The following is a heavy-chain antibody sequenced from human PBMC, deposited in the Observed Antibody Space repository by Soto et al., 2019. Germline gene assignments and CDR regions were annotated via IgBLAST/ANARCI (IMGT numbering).Heavy chain of an antibody. CDR1: GDSISSGGYY. CDR2: IYYSGTA. CDR3: ARAFSSDFDWFPNNWFDP. Sequence: QVQPQESGPGLVKPSQTLSLTCTVSGDSISSGGYYWSWIRQHPGKGLEWIGYIYYSGTAQYNPSLKSRVTMSVDTSKSQFSLKLTSVTAADTAIYYCARAFSSDFDWFPNNWFDPWGQGTLVTVSS. V-gene: IGHV4-31*03. J-gene: IGHJ5*02. D-gene: IGHD3-9*01.